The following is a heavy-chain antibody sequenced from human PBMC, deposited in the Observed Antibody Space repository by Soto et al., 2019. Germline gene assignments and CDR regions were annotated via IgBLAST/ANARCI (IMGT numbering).Heavy chain of an antibody. D-gene: IGHD3-10*01. CDR3: ARGRGKATLGY. CDR2: INAGNGNT. V-gene: IGHV1-3*01. Sequence: QVQLVQSGAEVKKPGASVKVSCKASGYTFTSYAMHWVRQAPGQRLEWMGWINAGNGNTKYSQKFQGRVTITRDTSASTAYMELSSLRSEDTAVYYCARGRGKATLGYWGQGTLVTVSS. CDR1: GYTFTSYA. J-gene: IGHJ4*02.